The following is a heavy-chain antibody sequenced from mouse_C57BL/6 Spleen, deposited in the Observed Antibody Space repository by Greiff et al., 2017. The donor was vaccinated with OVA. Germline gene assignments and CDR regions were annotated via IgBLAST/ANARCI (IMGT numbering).Heavy chain of an antibody. Sequence: EVQLQESGPGLVKPSQSLSLTCSVTGYSITSGYYWNWIRQFPGNKLEWMGYISYDGSNNYNPSLKNRISITRDTSKNQFFLKLKSVTTEDTATYDCAKGYDSTYFDVWGTGTTVTVSA. CDR3: AKGYDSTYFDV. CDR2: ISYDGSN. CDR1: GYSITSGYY. D-gene: IGHD2-4*01. V-gene: IGHV3-6*01. J-gene: IGHJ1*03.